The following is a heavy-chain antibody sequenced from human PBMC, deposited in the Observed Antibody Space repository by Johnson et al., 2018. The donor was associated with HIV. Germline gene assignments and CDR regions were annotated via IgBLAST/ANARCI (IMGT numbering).Heavy chain of an antibody. CDR3: AKGRLGVAFDI. CDR1: GFTFSSYW. Sequence: EVQLVESGGGLVQPGGSLRLSCAASGFTFSSYWMSWVRQAPGKGLEWVANIKQDGSEKYYADSVKGRFTISRDNAKNSLYLQMNSLRAEDTAVYYCAKGRLGVAFDIWGQGTMVTVSS. D-gene: IGHD3-16*01. J-gene: IGHJ3*02. V-gene: IGHV3-7*04. CDR2: IKQDGSEK.